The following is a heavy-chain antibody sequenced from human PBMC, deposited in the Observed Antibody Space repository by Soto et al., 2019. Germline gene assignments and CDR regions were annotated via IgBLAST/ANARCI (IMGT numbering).Heavy chain of an antibody. CDR2: LIPMFGTT. CDR3: ARAVVLTFTRFYDMDV. CDR1: GGTFSSYS. V-gene: IGHV1-69*18. J-gene: IGHJ6*02. D-gene: IGHD3-9*01. Sequence: QVQLVQSGAEVKTPGSSVKVSCKASGGTFSSYSINWVRQAPGQGLEWMGRLIPMFGTTDYAQRFQGRVTVTVDESTSTASMEVTNLTSEDTAVYYCARAVVLTFTRFYDMDVWGQGTTVTVSS.